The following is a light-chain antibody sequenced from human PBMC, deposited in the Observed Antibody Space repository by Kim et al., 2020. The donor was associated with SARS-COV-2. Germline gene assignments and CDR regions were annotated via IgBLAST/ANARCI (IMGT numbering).Light chain of an antibody. CDR1: STDVGGYNY. CDR2: DVT. Sequence: QSVLTQPRSVSGSPGQSVTISCTGTSTDVGGYNYVSWYQQHPGKAPKLMIYDVTERPSGVPDRFSASKSGNTASLTISGLQAEDEADYYCCSYAGSPPYVMGTGTRSPS. CDR3: CSYAGSPPYV. V-gene: IGLV2-11*01. J-gene: IGLJ1*01.